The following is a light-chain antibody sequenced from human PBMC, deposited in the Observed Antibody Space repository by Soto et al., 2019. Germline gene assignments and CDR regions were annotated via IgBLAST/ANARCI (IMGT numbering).Light chain of an antibody. CDR2: DVS. CDR3: QQANSFPIT. V-gene: IGKV1-33*01. Sequence: IQMTQSPPSLSVSVGDRVAITCQASQDISNYLHWFQQKPGKAPQLLIFDVSNLQTGVPSRFSGSGSETDFTLTINSLQPEDFATYYCQQANSFPITFGQGTRLE. J-gene: IGKJ5*01. CDR1: QDISNY.